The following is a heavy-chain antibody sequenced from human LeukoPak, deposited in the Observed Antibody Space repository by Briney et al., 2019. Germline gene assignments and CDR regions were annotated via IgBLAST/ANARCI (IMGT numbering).Heavy chain of an antibody. D-gene: IGHD4-17*01. CDR3: AREAATVTTRDYYDYYYMDV. CDR1: GYTFTSYG. CDR2: ISAYNGNT. J-gene: IGHJ6*03. V-gene: IGHV1-18*01. Sequence: GASVKVSCKASGYTFTSYGISWVRQAPGQGLEWMGWISAYNGNTNYAQKLQGRVTMTTDTSTSTAYMELRSLRSDDTAVSYCAREAATVTTRDYYDYYYMDVWGKGTTVTVSS.